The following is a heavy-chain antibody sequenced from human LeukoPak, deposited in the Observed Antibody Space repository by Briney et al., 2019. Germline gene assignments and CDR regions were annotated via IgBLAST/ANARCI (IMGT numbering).Heavy chain of an antibody. CDR3: AKDPGYYDFWSGLNDP. D-gene: IGHD3-3*01. Sequence: GGSLRLSCAASGFTFSSYAMSWVRQAPGKGLEWVSAISGSGGSTYYADSVKGRFTISRDNSKNTLYLQMNSLRAEDTAVYYCAKDPGYYDFWSGLNDPWGQGTLVTVSS. J-gene: IGHJ5*02. CDR1: GFTFSSYA. V-gene: IGHV3-23*01. CDR2: ISGSGGST.